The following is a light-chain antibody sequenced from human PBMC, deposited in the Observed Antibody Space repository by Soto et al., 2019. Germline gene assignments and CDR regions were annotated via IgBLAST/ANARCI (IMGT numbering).Light chain of an antibody. CDR3: QKYNNWPRT. Sequence: DMVMKQSPATLSVSAGDSATLSCRASQSVSSNLAWYQQKTGQAPRLLIYGASTRATGIPARFSGSGSGTELNLTISRLQSEDFAVYYCQKYNNWPRTXGQGTKVDIK. V-gene: IGKV3-15*01. J-gene: IGKJ1*01. CDR2: GAS. CDR1: QSVSSN.